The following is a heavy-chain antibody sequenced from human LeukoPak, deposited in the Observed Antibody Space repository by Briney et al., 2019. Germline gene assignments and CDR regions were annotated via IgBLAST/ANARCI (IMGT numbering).Heavy chain of an antibody. CDR3: ARDTSLYCSGGSCFSDYFDY. Sequence: PGGSLRLSCAASGFTFSKYWMHWVRHAPGKGLVWVSCIKSDGSRASYADSVKGRFTISRDNAKNTLYLQMNGLRAEDTAVYFCARDTSLYCSGGSCFSDYFDYWGQGTLVTVSS. J-gene: IGHJ4*02. CDR2: IKSDGSRA. D-gene: IGHD2-15*01. V-gene: IGHV3-74*01. CDR1: GFTFSKYW.